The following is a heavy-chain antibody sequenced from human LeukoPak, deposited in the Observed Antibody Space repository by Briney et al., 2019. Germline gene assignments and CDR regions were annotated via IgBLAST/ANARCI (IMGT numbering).Heavy chain of an antibody. D-gene: IGHD2-2*01. V-gene: IGHV4-61*01. J-gene: IGHJ5*02. Sequence: ASETLSLTCTVSGGSVSSGSYYWSWIRQPPGKGLEWIGYIYYSGSTNYNPSLKSLVTISVDTSKNQFSLKLSSVTAADTAVYYCARVVVPAENWFDPWGQGTLVTVSS. CDR1: GGSVSSGSYY. CDR2: IYYSGST. CDR3: ARVVVPAENWFDP.